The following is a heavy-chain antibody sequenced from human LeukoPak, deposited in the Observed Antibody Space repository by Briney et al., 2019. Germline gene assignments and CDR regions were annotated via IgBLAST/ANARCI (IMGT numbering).Heavy chain of an antibody. CDR1: GFTFSNYW. Sequence: PGGSLRLSCVGSGFTFSNYWMTWVRQAPGKGLEWVASIKQDGSEKYYVDSVKGRFTFSRDNAKNSLYLQMDRLRAEDTAVYYCARVYSSSSGKNAFDIWGQGTMVTVSS. D-gene: IGHD6-6*01. CDR3: ARVYSSSSGKNAFDI. CDR2: IKQDGSEK. J-gene: IGHJ3*02. V-gene: IGHV3-7*03.